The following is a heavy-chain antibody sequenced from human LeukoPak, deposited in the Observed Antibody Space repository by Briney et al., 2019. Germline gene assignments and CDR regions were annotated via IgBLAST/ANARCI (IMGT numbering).Heavy chain of an antibody. J-gene: IGHJ4*02. CDR1: GFTFNDYW. D-gene: IGHD5/OR15-5a*01. CDR2: IKTDGSAM. Sequence: GGSLRLSCVGSGFTFNDYWIHWVRQAPGKGLVWVSAIKTDGSAMQYADSVKGRFAISRDNAKNTVYLQMNSLRDEDTAVYYCVRVRTVSTILDYWGQGTLVTVSS. CDR3: VRVRTVSTILDY. V-gene: IGHV3-74*03.